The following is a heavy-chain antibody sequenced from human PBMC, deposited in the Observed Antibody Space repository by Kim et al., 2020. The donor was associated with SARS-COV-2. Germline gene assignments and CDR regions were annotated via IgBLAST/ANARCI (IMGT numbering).Heavy chain of an antibody. CDR3: AGNKDVNFDY. D-gene: IGHD1-1*01. J-gene: IGHJ4*02. Sequence: SETLSLTCTVSGYSISSGYYWGWIRQPPGKGLEWIGSIYHSGSTYYNPSLKSRVTISVDTSKNQFSLKLSSVTAADTAVYYCAGNKDVNFDYWGQGTLVT. V-gene: IGHV4-38-2*02. CDR2: IYHSGST. CDR1: GYSISSGYY.